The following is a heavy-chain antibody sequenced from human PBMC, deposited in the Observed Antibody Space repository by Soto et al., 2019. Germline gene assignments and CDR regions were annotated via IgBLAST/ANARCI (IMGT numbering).Heavy chain of an antibody. V-gene: IGHV1-3*01. CDR3: AREAYGKLSAFDI. D-gene: IGHD4-17*01. CDR1: GYTFTSYA. CDR2: INAGNGNT. Sequence: QVPLVQSGAEVKKPGASVKVSCQASGYTFTSYAMHWVRQAPGQRLEWMGWINAGNGNTKYSQKFQGRVTITRDTSASTAYMELSSLRSEDTAVYYCAREAYGKLSAFDIWGQGTMVTVSS. J-gene: IGHJ3*02.